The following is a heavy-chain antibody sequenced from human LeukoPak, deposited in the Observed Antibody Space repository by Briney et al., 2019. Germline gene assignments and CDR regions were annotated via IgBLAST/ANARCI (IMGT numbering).Heavy chain of an antibody. CDR1: GFTFSSSG. J-gene: IGHJ4*02. V-gene: IGHV3-30*18. Sequence: GRSLRLSCAASGFTFSSSGMHWVRQAPGKGLEWVAVISYDGSNKYYADSVKGRFTISRDNSKNTLYLQMNSLRAEDTAVYYCAKAGENPGWELSTNFDYWGQGTLVTVSS. CDR2: ISYDGSNK. CDR3: AKAGENPGWELSTNFDY. D-gene: IGHD1-26*01.